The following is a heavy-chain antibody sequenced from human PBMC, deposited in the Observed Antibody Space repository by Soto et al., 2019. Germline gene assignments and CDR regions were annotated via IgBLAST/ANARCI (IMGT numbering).Heavy chain of an antibody. V-gene: IGHV6-1*01. D-gene: IGHD6-6*01. CDR3: AGDRRITYSNSFDCMDV. CDR1: GDTVSINSAA. J-gene: IGHJ6*02. Sequence: SQTLSLTCAISGDTVSINSAAWNWIRQSPSRGLEWLGRTYYRSKWYNDYAVSVKSRITINPDTSKNQFSLQLNSVIPEDTAVYYGAGDRRITYSNSFDCMDVWGQGTTVTVSS. CDR2: TYYRSKWYN.